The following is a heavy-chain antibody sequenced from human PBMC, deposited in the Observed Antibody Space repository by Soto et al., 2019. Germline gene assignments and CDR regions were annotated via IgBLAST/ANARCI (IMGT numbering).Heavy chain of an antibody. J-gene: IGHJ4*02. Sequence: EVQLVESGGGLIQPGGSLRLSCAASGFTFSSNDMNWVRQAPGKGLEWVSLIYSSGSTYYADSVKGRFTISRDNSKNTLYLQMSSLRSEDTAVYFCAREAAPHSSGWHYWGQGTLVTVSS. CDR3: AREAAPHSSGWHY. V-gene: IGHV3-53*01. CDR2: IYSSGST. D-gene: IGHD6-19*01. CDR1: GFTFSSND.